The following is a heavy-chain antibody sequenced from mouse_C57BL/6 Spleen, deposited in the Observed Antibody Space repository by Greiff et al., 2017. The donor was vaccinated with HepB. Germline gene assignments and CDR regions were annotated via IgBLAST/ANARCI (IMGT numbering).Heavy chain of an antibody. CDR3: ARHSITTVVATEWYFDV. CDR1: GFTFSSYG. J-gene: IGHJ1*03. CDR2: ISSGGSYT. D-gene: IGHD1-1*01. V-gene: IGHV5-6*01. Sequence: EVKLMESGGDLVKPGGSLKLSCAASGFTFSSYGMSWVRQTPDKRLEWVATISSGGSYTYYPDSVKGRFTISRDNDKNTLYLQMSSLKSEDTAMYYCARHSITTVVATEWYFDVWGTGTTVTVSS.